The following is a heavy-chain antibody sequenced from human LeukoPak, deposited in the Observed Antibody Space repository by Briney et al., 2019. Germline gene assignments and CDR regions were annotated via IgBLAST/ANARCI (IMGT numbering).Heavy chain of an antibody. CDR1: GFIVSDNH. V-gene: IGHV3-53*01. CDR2: IYSGGNT. J-gene: IGHJ4*02. CDR3: ATLRDLDY. Sequence: GGSLRLSCAASGFIVSDNHMGWVRQAPGKGLEWLSVIYSGGNTFYADSVEGRFTISRDNSKNTLYLQMNSLRAEDTAVYYCATLRDLDYWGQGALVTVSS.